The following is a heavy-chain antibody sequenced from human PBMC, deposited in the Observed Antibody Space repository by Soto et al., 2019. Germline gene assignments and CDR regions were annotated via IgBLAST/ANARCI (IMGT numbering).Heavy chain of an antibody. CDR1: GFTFSIYA. Sequence: RLPGAASGFTFSIYAMSRVRQAPGKGPEWVSAISGSGGSTYYADSVKGRFTLSRDNSKNTLYLQMNSLRAEDTAVYYCAKYSSSAFDAFDIWATGQWSPS. V-gene: IGHV3-23*01. D-gene: IGHD6-6*01. CDR2: ISGSGGST. CDR3: AKYSSSAFDAFDI. J-gene: IGHJ3*02.